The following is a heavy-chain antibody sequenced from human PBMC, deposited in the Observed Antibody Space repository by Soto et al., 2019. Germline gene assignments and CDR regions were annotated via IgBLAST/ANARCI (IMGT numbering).Heavy chain of an antibody. Sequence: QVQLVQSGAEVKKPGASVKVSCKASGYTFASYAISWMRQAPGQGLEWMGWISAYNGNTNYAQKLQGRVTMTPDTSTSTAYMELRSLRPDDTAVYYCARDPPPPDYWGQGTLVTVSS. CDR2: ISAYNGNT. CDR1: GYTFASYA. J-gene: IGHJ4*02. CDR3: ARDPPPPDY. V-gene: IGHV1-18*01.